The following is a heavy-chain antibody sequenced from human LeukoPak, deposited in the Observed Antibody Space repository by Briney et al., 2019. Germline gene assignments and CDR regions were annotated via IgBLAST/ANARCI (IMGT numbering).Heavy chain of an antibody. V-gene: IGHV4-31*03. CDR2: IYYSGST. J-gene: IGHJ4*02. CDR1: GGPISSGGYY. Sequence: PSETLSLTCTVSGGPISSGGYYWSWIRQHPGKGLEWIGYIYYSGSTYYNPSLKSRVTISVDTSKNQFSLKLSSVTAADTAVYYCARSGSGSYNYFDYWGQGTLVTVSS. CDR3: ARSGSGSYNYFDY. D-gene: IGHD3-10*01.